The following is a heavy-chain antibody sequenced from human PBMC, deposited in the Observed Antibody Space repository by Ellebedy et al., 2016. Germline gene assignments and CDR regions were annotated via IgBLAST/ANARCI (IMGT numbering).Heavy chain of an antibody. D-gene: IGHD2-21*01. J-gene: IGHJ3*02. CDR2: IYYSGST. CDR3: ARDHNSRAFEI. Sequence: SETLSLTCTVSGGSISSYYWSWIRQPPGKGLEWIGYIYYSGSTNYNPSLKSRVTISVDTSKNQFSLKLSSVTAADTAVYYCARDHNSRAFEIWGQGTMVTVSS. V-gene: IGHV4-59*01. CDR1: GGSISSYY.